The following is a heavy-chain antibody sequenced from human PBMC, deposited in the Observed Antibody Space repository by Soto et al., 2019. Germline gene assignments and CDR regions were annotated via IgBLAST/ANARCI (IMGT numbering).Heavy chain of an antibody. D-gene: IGHD4-17*01. J-gene: IGHJ2*01. CDR2: ISGSGGST. CDR1: GFTFSSYA. V-gene: IGHV3-23*01. CDR3: AKRTVGWYFDL. Sequence: EVQLLESGGGLVQPGGSLRLSCAASGFTFSSYAMNWVRQAPGKGLEWVSVISGSGGSTYYADAVKGRFTISRDNSKNTLYLQMNSLRGEDTAVYYCAKRTVGWYFDLWGRGTLVTVSS.